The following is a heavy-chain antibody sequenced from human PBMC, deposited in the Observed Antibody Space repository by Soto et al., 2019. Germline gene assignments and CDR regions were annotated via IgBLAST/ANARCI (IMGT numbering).Heavy chain of an antibody. CDR2: ISWDGGST. J-gene: IGHJ6*02. Sequence: PXGSLRLSCAASGFTFDDYTMHGVRQAPGKGLEWVSLISWDGGSTYYADSVKGRFTISRDNSKNSLYLQMNSLRTEDTALYYCAKDQKRLGHYYGMDVWGQGTTVTVS. D-gene: IGHD1-1*01. CDR3: AKDQKRLGHYYGMDV. CDR1: GFTFDDYT. V-gene: IGHV3-43*01.